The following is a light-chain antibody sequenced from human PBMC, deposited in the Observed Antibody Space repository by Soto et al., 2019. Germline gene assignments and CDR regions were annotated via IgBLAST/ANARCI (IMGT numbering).Light chain of an antibody. V-gene: IGKV3-15*01. CDR1: QSVSSD. J-gene: IGKJ1*01. CDR2: CAS. CDR3: FQYHNLWA. Sequence: EIVMTQSPAILSVSPGERATLSCRASQSVSSDLAWYRQKRGQAPRLLIYCASTRATGIPARFSGSGSGTEFTLTISSLQTDDFPVYRCFQYHNLWAFGQGTKVDNK.